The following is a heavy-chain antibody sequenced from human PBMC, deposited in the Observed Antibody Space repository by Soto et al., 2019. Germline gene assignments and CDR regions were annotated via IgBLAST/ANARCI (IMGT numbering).Heavy chain of an antibody. J-gene: IGHJ6*02. Sequence: ASVKVSCKTSGYSFTKYCLHWVRQSPVQSLEWMGWINPGNGDTKYSQKFQGRVTITRDTSATTAYMELSSLRSEDSAVFYCARTDCSSTSCYNYYYYGMDVWGQGTTVTVSS. CDR2: INPGNGDT. CDR3: ARTDCSSTSCYNYYYYGMDV. V-gene: IGHV1-3*01. CDR1: GYSFTKYC. D-gene: IGHD2-2*01.